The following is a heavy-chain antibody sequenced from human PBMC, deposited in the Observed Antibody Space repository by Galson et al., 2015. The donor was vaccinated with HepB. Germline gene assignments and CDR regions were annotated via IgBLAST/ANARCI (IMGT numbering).Heavy chain of an antibody. CDR3: AKDIGYCSSTSCYAREGHFDY. J-gene: IGHJ4*02. CDR2: ISGSGGST. D-gene: IGHD2-2*01. V-gene: IGHV3-23*01. Sequence: SLRLSCAASGFTFSSYAMSWVRQAPGKGLEWVSAISGSGGSTYYADSVKGRFTISRDNSKNTLYLQMNSLRAEDTAVYYCAKDIGYCSSTSCYAREGHFDYWGQGTLVTVSS. CDR1: GFTFSSYA.